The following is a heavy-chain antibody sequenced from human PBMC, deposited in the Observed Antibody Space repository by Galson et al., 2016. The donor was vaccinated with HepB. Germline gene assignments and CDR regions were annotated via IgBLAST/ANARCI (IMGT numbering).Heavy chain of an antibody. CDR2: ISGYNGNT. D-gene: IGHD3-10*01. Sequence: SVKVSCKASGYTFPNYGITWVRQASGQGLEWMGWISGYNGNTNYAQKVQGRVTMTTDTSTSTAYMELRSLRSDNTAVYYCARAVSGSPNWFDPWGQGTLVTVSS. J-gene: IGHJ5*02. CDR1: GYTFPNYG. V-gene: IGHV1-18*01. CDR3: ARAVSGSPNWFDP.